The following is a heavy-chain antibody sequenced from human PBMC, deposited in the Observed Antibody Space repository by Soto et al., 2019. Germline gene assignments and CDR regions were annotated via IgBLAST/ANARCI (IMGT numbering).Heavy chain of an antibody. D-gene: IGHD6-19*01. CDR1: GFTFGSYG. Sequence: PGGSLRLSFEASGFTFGSYGMHWVGQAPGKGLGGVAVISYDGSNKYYADSVKGRFTISRDNSKNTLYLQMNSLRAEDTAVYYCAKEEGNASGWYASWYYYYGMDVWGQGTTVTVSS. V-gene: IGHV3-30*18. CDR3: AKEEGNASGWYASWYYYYGMDV. J-gene: IGHJ6*02. CDR2: ISYDGSNK.